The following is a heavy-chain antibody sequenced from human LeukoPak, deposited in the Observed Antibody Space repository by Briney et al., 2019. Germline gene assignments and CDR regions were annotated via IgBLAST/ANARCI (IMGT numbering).Heavy chain of an antibody. V-gene: IGHV3-30-3*01. CDR3: ARASYSSSWNWFDP. CDR2: ISYDGSNK. CDR1: GFTFSSYA. J-gene: IGHJ5*02. Sequence: GGSLRLSCAASGFTFSSYAMHWVRQAPGKGLEWVAVISYDGSNKYYADSVKGRFTISRDNSKNTLYLQMNSLRAEDTAVYYCARASYSSSWNWFDPWGQGTLVTVSS. D-gene: IGHD6-13*01.